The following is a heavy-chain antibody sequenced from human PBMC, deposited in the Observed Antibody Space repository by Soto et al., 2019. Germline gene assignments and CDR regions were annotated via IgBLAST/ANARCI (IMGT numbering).Heavy chain of an antibody. CDR1: GGSISSNRYY. J-gene: IGHJ6*02. CDR3: ARHKGGYYSGVDV. D-gene: IGHD3-16*01. Sequence: SDTLSLTCTVSGGSISSNRYYWAWIRQPPGKGLEWIGNIYYSGTTYYNPSLKSRVTISVDTSKNQFSLKLSSVTAADTAVYYCARHKGGYYSGVDVWGQGTTVTVSS. V-gene: IGHV4-39*01. CDR2: IYYSGTT.